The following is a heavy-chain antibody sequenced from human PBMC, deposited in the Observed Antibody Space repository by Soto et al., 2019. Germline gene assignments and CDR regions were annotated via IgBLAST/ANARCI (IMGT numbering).Heavy chain of an antibody. CDR1: GGTFSSYA. Sequence: QVQLVQSGAEVKKPGSSVKVSCKASGGTFSSYAISWVRQAPGQGLEWMGGIIPIFGTANYAQKFQGRVTITADDSTSTGCVEVSSLRSEDTAVYYCAREGGSGSYRYYGMDVWGQGTTVTVSS. D-gene: IGHD3-10*01. V-gene: IGHV1-69*12. J-gene: IGHJ6*02. CDR2: IIPIFGTA. CDR3: AREGGSGSYRYYGMDV.